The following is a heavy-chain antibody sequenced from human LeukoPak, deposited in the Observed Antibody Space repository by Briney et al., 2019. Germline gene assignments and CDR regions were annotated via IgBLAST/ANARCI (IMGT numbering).Heavy chain of an antibody. CDR3: ARDVGQGYFDY. Sequence: GGSLRLSCAASGFTFSSFYMNWVRQAPGKGLEWVSYISRGGGTMYHADSVKGRFTVSRDNAKKTLYLQMNSLRAEDTAVYYCARDVGQGYFDYWGQGTLVTVSS. J-gene: IGHJ4*02. V-gene: IGHV3-48*03. CDR1: GFTFSSFY. D-gene: IGHD3/OR15-3a*01. CDR2: ISRGGGTM.